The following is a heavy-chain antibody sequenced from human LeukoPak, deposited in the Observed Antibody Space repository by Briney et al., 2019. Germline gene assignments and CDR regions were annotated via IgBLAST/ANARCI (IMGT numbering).Heavy chain of an antibody. CDR2: INHSGST. CDR3: ARAITMVRGVRRYYGMDV. CDR1: GGSFSGYY. J-gene: IGHJ6*04. D-gene: IGHD3-10*01. Sequence: PSETLSLTCAVYGGSFSGYYWSWIRQPPGKGLEWIGEINHSGSTNYNPSLKSRVTISVDTSKNQFSLKLSSVTAADTAVYYCARAITMVRGVRRYYGMDVWGKGTTVTVSS. V-gene: IGHV4-34*01.